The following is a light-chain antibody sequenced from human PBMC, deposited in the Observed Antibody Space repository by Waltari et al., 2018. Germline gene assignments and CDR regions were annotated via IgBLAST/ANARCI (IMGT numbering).Light chain of an antibody. CDR3: QSYDSSLSSYV. V-gene: IGLV1-40*01. J-gene: IGLJ1*01. CDR2: GNN. Sequence: QSVLTQAPSVSGAPGQRVTIYCTGSSSNIGAGYDLHWYQQLPGTAPKLLIYGNNNRPSGVPDRFSGSKSGTSASLAITGLQAEDEADYYCQSYDSSLSSYVFGTGTKVTVL. CDR1: SSNIGAGYD.